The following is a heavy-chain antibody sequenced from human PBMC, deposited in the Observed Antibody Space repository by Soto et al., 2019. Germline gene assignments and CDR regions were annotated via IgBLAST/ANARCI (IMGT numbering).Heavy chain of an antibody. CDR1: GFSLSTSGVA. J-gene: IGHJ5*02. V-gene: IGHV2-5*01. CDR3: AHSNNYVILS. D-gene: IGHD4-4*01. Sequence: QITLKESGPTLVKPTQTLTLTCTFSGFSLSTSGVAVVWIRQPPGKALEWLAHIYWNDDKRYSPSLESRLTIATDTPKSQVVLTMTNVDPVDTATYFCAHSNNYVILSWGQGTLATVSS. CDR2: IYWNDDK.